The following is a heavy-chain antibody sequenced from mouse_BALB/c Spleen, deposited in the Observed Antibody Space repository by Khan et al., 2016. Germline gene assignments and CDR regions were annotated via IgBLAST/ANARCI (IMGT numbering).Heavy chain of an antibody. V-gene: IGHV14-3*02. CDR1: DFNFKDTY. Sequence: VQLQQPGPELVKPGASVKLSCTASDFNFKDTYMHWVKQRPEQGLEWIGRIDPANGNTKYDPKFQGKATITADTSSNTAYLQLSSLTSEDTAVYSCARAPDDYDVEFAYWGQGTLVTVSA. CDR2: IDPANGNT. J-gene: IGHJ3*01. D-gene: IGHD2-4*01. CDR3: ARAPDDYDVEFAY.